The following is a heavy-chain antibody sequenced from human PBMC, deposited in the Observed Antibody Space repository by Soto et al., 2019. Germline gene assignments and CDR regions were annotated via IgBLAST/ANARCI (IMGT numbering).Heavy chain of an antibody. Sequence: QVQLVESGGGVVQPGRSLRLSCAASGFTFSSSAMHWVRQAPDKGLEWVAVISYDGSNKYYADSVKGRFTISRDNSKNTVYLQVSSLRPEGTAVYYSARDGGSSWTFDYWGQGTLVTVSS. CDR2: ISYDGSNK. CDR1: GFTFSSSA. D-gene: IGHD6-13*01. V-gene: IGHV3-30*04. CDR3: ARDGGSSWTFDY. J-gene: IGHJ4*02.